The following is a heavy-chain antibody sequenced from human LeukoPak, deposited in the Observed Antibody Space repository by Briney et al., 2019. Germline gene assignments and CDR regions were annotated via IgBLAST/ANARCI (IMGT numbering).Heavy chain of an antibody. D-gene: IGHD3-10*01. CDR1: GFAFSSYS. CDR2: ISTRGSYI. CDR3: ARVIYGSGSYSGDH. J-gene: IGHJ4*02. V-gene: IGHV3-21*01. Sequence: PGGSLRLSCGASGFAFSSYSMNWVRQAPGKGLEWVSSISTRGSYIYYADSVKGRFTISRDNAKNSLYLQMRSLRAEDTAVYYCARVIYGSGSYSGDHWGQGTLVTASS.